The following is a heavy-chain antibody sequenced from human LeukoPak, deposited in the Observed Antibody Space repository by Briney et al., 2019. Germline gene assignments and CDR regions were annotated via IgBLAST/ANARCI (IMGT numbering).Heavy chain of an antibody. CDR2: IYHSGST. J-gene: IGHJ3*02. CDR3: ARARGRYFDWLPSDAFDI. Sequence: SETLSLTRAVSGYSISSGYYWGWIRQPPGKGLEWIGSIYHSGSTYYNPSLKSRVTISVDTSKNQFSLKLSSVTAADTAVYYCARARGRYFDWLPSDAFDIWGQGTMVTVSS. CDR1: GYSISSGYY. D-gene: IGHD3-9*01. V-gene: IGHV4-38-2*01.